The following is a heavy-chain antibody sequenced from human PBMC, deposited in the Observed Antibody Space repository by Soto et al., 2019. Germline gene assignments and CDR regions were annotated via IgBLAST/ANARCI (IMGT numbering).Heavy chain of an antibody. CDR3: SSQNYDYVWGSYRYTVPRPFDY. CDR2: IYYSGST. J-gene: IGHJ4*02. D-gene: IGHD3-16*02. V-gene: IGHV4-59*08. Sequence: SETLSLTCTVSGGSISSYYWSWIRQPPGKGLEWIGYIYYSGSTNYNPSLKSRVTISVDTSKNQFSLKLSSVTAADTAVYYCSSQNYDYVWGSYRYTVPRPFDYWGQGTLVPVSS. CDR1: GGSISSYY.